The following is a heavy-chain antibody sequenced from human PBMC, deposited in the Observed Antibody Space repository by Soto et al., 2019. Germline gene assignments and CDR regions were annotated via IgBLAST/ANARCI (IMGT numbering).Heavy chain of an antibody. Sequence: ASVKVSCKASGGTFSSYAISWVRQAPGQGLEWMGGIIPIFGTANYAQKFQGRVTITADESTSTAYMELSSLRSEDTAVYYCARDCGKDPRDYYGMDVWGQGATVTVSS. V-gene: IGHV1-69*13. CDR2: IIPIFGTA. CDR3: ARDCGKDPRDYYGMDV. CDR1: GGTFSSYA. J-gene: IGHJ6*02. D-gene: IGHD2-15*01.